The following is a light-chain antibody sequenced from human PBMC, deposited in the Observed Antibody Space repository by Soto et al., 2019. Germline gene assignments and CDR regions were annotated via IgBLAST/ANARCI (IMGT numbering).Light chain of an antibody. CDR1: RSSSTF. V-gene: IGKV1-39*01. J-gene: IGKJ3*01. Sequence: DIQLTQSPSSLSASVGDTVAITFRPSRSSSTFFYWYQQKPGKAPKLVIFDSSRLQTGVPSRFSGSGSGTLFTLSISSLQPEDFAIYWCQQSYSPPFTFGPGTKVDIK. CDR2: DSS. CDR3: QQSYSPPFT.